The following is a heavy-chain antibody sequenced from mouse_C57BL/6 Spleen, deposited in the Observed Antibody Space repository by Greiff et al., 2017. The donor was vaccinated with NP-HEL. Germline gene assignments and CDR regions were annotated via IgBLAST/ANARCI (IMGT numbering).Heavy chain of an antibody. CDR3: ARSPYYYGSSYGFAY. CDR1: GFTFTDYY. V-gene: IGHV7-3*01. D-gene: IGHD1-1*01. CDR2: IRNKANGYTT. J-gene: IGHJ3*01. Sequence: EVMLVESGGGLVQPGGSLSLSCAASGFTFTDYYMSWVRQPPGKALEWLGFIRNKANGYTTEYSASVKGRFTISRDNSQSILYLQMNALRAEDSATYYCARSPYYYGSSYGFAYWGQGTLVTVSA.